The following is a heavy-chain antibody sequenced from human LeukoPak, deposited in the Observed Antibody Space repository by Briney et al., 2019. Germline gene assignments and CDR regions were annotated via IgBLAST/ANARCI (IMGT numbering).Heavy chain of an antibody. D-gene: IGHD2-2*02. CDR2: IIPIFGTA. CDR1: GGTFSSYA. V-gene: IGHV1-69*05. J-gene: IGHJ4*02. Sequence: SVKVSCKASGGTFSSYAISWVRQAPGQGLEWMGGIIPIFGTANYAQKFQGRVTITTDESTSTAYMELSSLRSEDTAVYYCARGLIDYTPLDYWGQGTLVTVSS. CDR3: ARGLIDYTPLDY.